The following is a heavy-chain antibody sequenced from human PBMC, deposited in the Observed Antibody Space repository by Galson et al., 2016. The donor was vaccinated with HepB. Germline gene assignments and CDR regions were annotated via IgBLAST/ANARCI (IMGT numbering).Heavy chain of an antibody. Sequence: TLSLTCTVSGGSISSGGYHWSWVRQHPGKGLEWIGYICYSGSTYYNPSLKSRVTMSVDTSKNQFSLNLSAVSAADTAVYYCARGPFSNDTSCNVGFYYYGMDVWGQGTPVSVSS. CDR1: GGSISSGGYH. CDR2: ICYSGST. CDR3: ARGPFSNDTSCNVGFYYYGMDV. V-gene: IGHV4-31*03. J-gene: IGHJ6*02. D-gene: IGHD2-2*01.